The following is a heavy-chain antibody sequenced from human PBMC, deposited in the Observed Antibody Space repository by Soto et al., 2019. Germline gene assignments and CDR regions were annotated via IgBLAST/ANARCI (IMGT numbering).Heavy chain of an antibody. J-gene: IGHJ4*02. V-gene: IGHV4-39*01. D-gene: IGHD3-10*01. CDR2: IYYSGST. CDR1: GGSISSSSYY. CDR3: ARHELVDSGSYYRHGFDY. Sequence: KTSETLSLTCTVSGGSISSSSYYWGWIRQPPGKGLEWIGSIYYSGSTYYNPSLKSRVTISVDTSKNQFSLKLSSVTAADTAVYYCARHELVDSGSYYRHGFDYWGQGTLVTVSS.